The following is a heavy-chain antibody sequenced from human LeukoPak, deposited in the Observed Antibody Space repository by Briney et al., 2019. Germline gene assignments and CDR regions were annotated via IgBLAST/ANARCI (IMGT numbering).Heavy chain of an antibody. Sequence: GGSLRLSCAVSGLTVSRTHMSWVRQAPGKGLEWVSVIYSSGYTYYADSVRGRFTISRDNSKNTVYLQMNSLKTEDTAVYYCARAQGSSAYYCDHWGQGALVTASS. J-gene: IGHJ4*02. D-gene: IGHD3-16*01. CDR3: ARAQGSSAYYCDH. CDR2: IYSSGYT. CDR1: GLTVSRTH. V-gene: IGHV3-66*02.